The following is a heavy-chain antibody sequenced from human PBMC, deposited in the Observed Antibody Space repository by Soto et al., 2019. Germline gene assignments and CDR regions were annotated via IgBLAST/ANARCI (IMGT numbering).Heavy chain of an antibody. J-gene: IGHJ1*01. CDR1: GFTYGEYW. CDR3: AREPRVLSY. V-gene: IGHV3-7*01. CDR2: MNPDGSQT. Sequence: GSLSLSCVASGFTYGEYWMAWVRQVPGRGLEWVAYMNPDGSQTFYVDSVKGRFTISRDNAKNSLYLQITSLRVEDTAVYYCAREPRVLSYWGQGTLVTVSS. D-gene: IGHD3-10*01.